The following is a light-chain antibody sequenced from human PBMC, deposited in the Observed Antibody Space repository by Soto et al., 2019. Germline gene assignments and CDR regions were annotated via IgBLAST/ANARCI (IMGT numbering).Light chain of an antibody. CDR1: QSISSY. V-gene: IGKV1-39*01. Sequence: DIEMTQSPSSLSASVGDRVTITCRASQSISSYLDWYQHKPGIAHKLLIYAASSLQSGVPSRFSGSGSGTDFTLTISSLQPEDFATYSCQQSYRLPWTFGQGTKVEIK. CDR3: QQSYRLPWT. CDR2: AAS. J-gene: IGKJ1*01.